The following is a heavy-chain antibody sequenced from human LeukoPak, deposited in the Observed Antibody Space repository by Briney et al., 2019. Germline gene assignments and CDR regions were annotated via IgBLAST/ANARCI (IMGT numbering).Heavy chain of an antibody. CDR1: GFNFASNW. V-gene: IGHV3-74*01. D-gene: IGHD2-2*01. CDR3: ARGGTRLDY. CDR2: INSGGSGT. Sequence: PGGSLRLSCAASGFNFASNWMHWVRQSPGKGLMWVSRINSGGSGTSYADSVEGRFTISRDNAKNTLYLQMNSLRAEDTAVYYCARGGTRLDYWGQGTLVTVSS. J-gene: IGHJ4*02.